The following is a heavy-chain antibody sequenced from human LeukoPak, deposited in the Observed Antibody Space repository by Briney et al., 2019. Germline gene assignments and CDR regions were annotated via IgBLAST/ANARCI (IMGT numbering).Heavy chain of an antibody. CDR2: ISDSGNT. CDR1: GFTLSSYA. J-gene: IGHJ4*02. Sequence: GGSLRLSCAASGFTLSSYAMSWVRQAPGKGLEWVSAISDSGNTYHADSVKGRFTISRYSSKNTLFLQMNRLRPEDAAVYYCAKAPVTTCRGAYCYPFDYWGQGTLVTVSS. D-gene: IGHD2-21*01. V-gene: IGHV3-23*01. CDR3: AKAPVTTCRGAYCYPFDY.